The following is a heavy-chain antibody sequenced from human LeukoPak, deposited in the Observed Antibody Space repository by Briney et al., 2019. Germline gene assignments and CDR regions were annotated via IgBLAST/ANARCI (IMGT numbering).Heavy chain of an antibody. D-gene: IGHD3-22*01. V-gene: IGHV3-30*02. CDR3: AKDSPPYDSSGRFDY. Sequence: GGSLRLSCAASGFTFSSYNMHWVRQAPGKGLEWVAFIRYDGSNKYYADSVKGRFTISRDNSKNTLYLQMNSLRAEDTAVYYCAKDSPPYDSSGRFDYWGQGTLVTVSS. CDR2: IRYDGSNK. CDR1: GFTFSSYN. J-gene: IGHJ4*02.